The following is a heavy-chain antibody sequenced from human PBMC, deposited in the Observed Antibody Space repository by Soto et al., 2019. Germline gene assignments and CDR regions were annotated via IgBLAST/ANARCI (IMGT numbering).Heavy chain of an antibody. D-gene: IGHD5-18*01. CDR3: ARDTAMARPDA. CDR2: ISAYNGNT. J-gene: IGHJ4*02. CDR1: GYTFTSYG. V-gene: IGHV1-18*01. Sequence: QVQLMQSGVEVKKPGASVKVSCKASGYTFTSYGISWVRQAPGQGLEWMGWISAYNGNTKYAQKLQGRVTMTTDTSTSTAYMELRGLRSDGTAVYYCARDTAMARPDAWGQGTLVSVSS.